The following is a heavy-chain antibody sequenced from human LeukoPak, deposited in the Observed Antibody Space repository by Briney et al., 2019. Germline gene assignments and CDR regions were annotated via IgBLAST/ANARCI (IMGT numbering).Heavy chain of an antibody. D-gene: IGHD3-10*01. CDR1: GFTFDDYA. CDR3: ARDSGSDFDY. J-gene: IGHJ4*02. Sequence: GGSLRLSCATSGFTFDDYAMHWVRQAPGKGLEWVSGITWNSGSIGYADSVKGRFTISRDNAKNSPYLQMNSLRAEDTAVYYCARDSGSDFDYWGQGTLVTVSS. CDR2: ITWNSGSI. V-gene: IGHV3-9*01.